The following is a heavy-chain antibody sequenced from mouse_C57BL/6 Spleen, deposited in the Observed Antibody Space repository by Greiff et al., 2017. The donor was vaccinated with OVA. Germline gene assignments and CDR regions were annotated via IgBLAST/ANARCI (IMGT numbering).Heavy chain of an antibody. CDR1: GYTFTSYG. J-gene: IGHJ4*01. CDR2: IYPRSGNT. V-gene: IGHV1-81*01. CDR3: ARLLITTVVDYAMDY. D-gene: IGHD1-1*01. Sequence: QVQLQQSGAELARPGASVKLSCKASGYTFTSYGISWVKQRTGQGLEWIGEIYPRSGNTYYNEKFKGKATLTADKSSSTAYMELRSLTSEDSAVYFCARLLITTVVDYAMDYWGQGTSVTVSS.